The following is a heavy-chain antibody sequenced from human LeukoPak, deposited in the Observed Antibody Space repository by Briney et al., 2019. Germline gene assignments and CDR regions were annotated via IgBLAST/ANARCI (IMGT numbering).Heavy chain of an antibody. V-gene: IGHV3-48*03. CDR3: ARDHKDDAFDI. J-gene: IGHJ3*02. CDR2: ISSSGSTI. CDR1: GFTFSSYE. Sequence: PGGSLRLSCAASGFTFSSYEMNWVRQAPGKGLEWVSYISSSGSTIYYADSVKGRFTISRDNSKNTLYLQMNSLRAEDTAVYYCARDHKDDAFDIWGQGTMVTVSS.